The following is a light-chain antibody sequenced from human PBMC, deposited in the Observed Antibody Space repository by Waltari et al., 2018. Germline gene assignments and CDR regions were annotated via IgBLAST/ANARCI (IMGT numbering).Light chain of an antibody. CDR3: LQHHSYPWT. CDR2: TAS. CDR1: QDIRNY. V-gene: IGKV1-17*01. J-gene: IGKJ1*01. Sequence: DIQMIKSPSSLSASVGDRITFTCRASQDIRNYLGWYQQKPGKPPKRLIYTASTLQSGVPSRFSGTGSGTEFTLTISSLQPEDFATYYCLQHHSYPWTFGQGTKVEIK.